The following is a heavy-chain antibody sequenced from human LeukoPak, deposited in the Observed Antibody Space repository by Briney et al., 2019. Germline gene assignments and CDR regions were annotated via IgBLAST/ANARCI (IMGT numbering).Heavy chain of an antibody. CDR2: ISAYNGNT. CDR1: GYTFTSYG. D-gene: IGHD4-17*01. CDR3: ARVRRGDYGDYAARFDP. V-gene: IGHV1-18*01. J-gene: IGHJ5*02. Sequence: ASVKVSCKASGYTFTSYGISWVRQAPGQGLEWMGWISAYNGNTNYAQKLQGRVTMTTDTSTSTAYMELRSLRSDDTAVYYCARVRRGDYGDYAARFDPWGQGTLVTVSS.